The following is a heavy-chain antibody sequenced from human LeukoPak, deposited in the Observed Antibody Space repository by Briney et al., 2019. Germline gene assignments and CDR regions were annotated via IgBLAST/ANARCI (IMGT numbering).Heavy chain of an antibody. CDR1: GFTFSSFV. Sequence: GGSLRLSCAASGFTFSSFVVSWVRQAPGKGLEWVSSISGDGDRTHYADSVKGRFTISRDNSKNMLYLQMNSLRAEDTAVYYCAKEGAAVTTRGAYFDYWGQGTLVTVSS. D-gene: IGHD4-17*01. CDR3: AKEGAAVTTRGAYFDY. V-gene: IGHV3-23*01. CDR2: ISGDGDRT. J-gene: IGHJ4*02.